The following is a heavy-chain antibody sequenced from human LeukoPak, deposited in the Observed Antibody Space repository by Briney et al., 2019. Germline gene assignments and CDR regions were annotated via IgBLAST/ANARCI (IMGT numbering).Heavy chain of an antibody. CDR2: INPNSGGT. D-gene: IGHD5-12*01. Sequence: ASLKVSCKASGYTFTGYYMHWVRQAPGQGLEWMGWINPNSGGTNYAQKFQGRVTMTRDTSISTAYMELSRLRSDDTAVYYCARAKSSGYDYAVGYWGQGTLVTVSS. CDR1: GYTFTGYY. V-gene: IGHV1-2*02. CDR3: ARAKSSGYDYAVGY. J-gene: IGHJ4*02.